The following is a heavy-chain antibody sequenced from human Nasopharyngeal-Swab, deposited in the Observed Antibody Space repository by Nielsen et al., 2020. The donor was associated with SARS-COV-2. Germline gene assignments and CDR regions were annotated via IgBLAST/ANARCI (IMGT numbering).Heavy chain of an antibody. CDR2: IYTSGST. D-gene: IGHD3-3*01. CDR3: ARASYDFWSGYYLADYMDV. V-gene: IGHV4-61*02. Sequence: WIRQPPGKGLEWIGRIYTSGSTNYNPSLKSRATISVDTSKNQFSLKLSSVTAADTAVYYCARASYDFWSGYYLADYMDVWGKGTTVTVSS. J-gene: IGHJ6*03.